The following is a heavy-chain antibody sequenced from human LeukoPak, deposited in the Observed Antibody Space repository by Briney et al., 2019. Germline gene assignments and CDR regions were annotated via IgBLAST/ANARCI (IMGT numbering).Heavy chain of an antibody. D-gene: IGHD3-16*01. CDR1: GFTFSSYS. V-gene: IGHV3-48*01. J-gene: IGHJ4*02. Sequence: GALRLSCAASGFTFSSYSMNWVRQAPGKGLEWVSYISSSSSTIYYADSVKGRFTISRDNAKNSLYLQMNSLRAEDTAVYYCARGMLGGFDYWGQGTLVTVSS. CDR2: ISSSSSTI. CDR3: ARGMLGGFDY.